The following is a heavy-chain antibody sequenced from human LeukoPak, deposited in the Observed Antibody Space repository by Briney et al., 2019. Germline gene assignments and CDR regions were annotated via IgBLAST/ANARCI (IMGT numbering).Heavy chain of an antibody. CDR3: ARSSRVYYYYGMDV. D-gene: IGHD6-19*01. CDR1: GGSISSYY. CDR2: IYYSGST. V-gene: IGHV4-59*01. J-gene: IGHJ6*02. Sequence: SETLSLTYTVSGGSISSYYWSWIRQPPGKGLEWIGYIYYSGSTNYNPSLKSRVTISVDTSKNQFSLKLSSVTAADTAVYYCARSSRVYYYYGMDVWGQGTTVTVSS.